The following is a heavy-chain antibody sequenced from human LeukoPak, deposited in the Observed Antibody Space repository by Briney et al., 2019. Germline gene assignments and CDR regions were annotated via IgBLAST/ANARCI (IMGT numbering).Heavy chain of an antibody. CDR3: ATPERGYSGYDFGS. D-gene: IGHD5-12*01. V-gene: IGHV1-2*02. CDR2: INPNSGGT. CDR1: GYTFTGYY. Sequence: GASVKVSCKASGYTFTGYYTHWVRQAPGQGLEWMGWINPNSGGTNYAQKFQGRVTMTRDTPISTAYMELSRLRSDDTAVYYCATPERGYSGYDFGSWGQGTLVTVSS. J-gene: IGHJ4*02.